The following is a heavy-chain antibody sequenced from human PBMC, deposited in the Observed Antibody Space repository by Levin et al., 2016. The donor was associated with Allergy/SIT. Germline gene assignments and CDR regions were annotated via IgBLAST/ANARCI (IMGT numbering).Heavy chain of an antibody. CDR3: TRETPSSGNEDY. CDR2: ISSSSSYT. D-gene: IGHD1-26*01. Sequence: GGSLRLSCAASGFTFSDYYMSWIRQAPGKGLEWVSCISSSSSYTNYADSVKGRFTISRDNAKNSLYLQMNSLRVEDTAVYYCTRETPSSGNEDYWGQGTLVTVSS. J-gene: IGHJ4*02. V-gene: IGHV3-11*05. CDR1: GFTFSDYY.